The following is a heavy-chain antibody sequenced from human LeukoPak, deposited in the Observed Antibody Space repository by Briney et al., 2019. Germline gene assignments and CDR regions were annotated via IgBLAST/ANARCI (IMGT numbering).Heavy chain of an antibody. CDR3: ARIQLTTYYYYMDV. J-gene: IGHJ6*03. Sequence: GGSLRLSCATSGFTFSTYWMSWVRQAPGKGLEWAASIKQAGSEKYYVDSVKGRVTISRDNAKNSLYLQMNSLRAEDTAVYYCARIQLTTYYYYMDVWGKGTTVTVSS. CDR2: IKQAGSEK. CDR1: GFTFSTYW. D-gene: IGHD4-11*01. V-gene: IGHV3-7*01.